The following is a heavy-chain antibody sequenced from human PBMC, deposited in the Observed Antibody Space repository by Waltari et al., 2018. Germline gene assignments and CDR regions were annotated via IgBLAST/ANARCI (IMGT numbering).Heavy chain of an antibody. CDR1: GIPFSGYW. CDR3: TRSTSISNAFNI. CDR2: VNSEGTST. V-gene: IGHV3-74*01. D-gene: IGHD6-6*01. J-gene: IGHJ3*02. Sequence: EVQLVESGGGLVQPGGSRRLSWAASGIPFSGYWMHWVRPAPGKGLVWVSRVNSEGTSTSYADSVKGRFTISRDNAKNTLYLQMNSLRAEDTAVYYCTRSTSISNAFNIWGQGTMVTVSS.